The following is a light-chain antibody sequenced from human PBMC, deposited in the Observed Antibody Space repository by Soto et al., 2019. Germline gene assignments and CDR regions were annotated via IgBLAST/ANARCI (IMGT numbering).Light chain of an antibody. J-gene: IGKJ2*01. CDR3: QQYNSPAT. CDR1: QSISRW. V-gene: IGKV1-5*01. CDR2: DAS. Sequence: DIQMTQSPSTLSASVGDRVTITCRASQSISRWLTWYHQKPGKAPKVLIYDASSLESGVPSRFSGSGSGTEFTLTITSLQPDDLGTYYCQQYNSPATFGQGTKLEIK.